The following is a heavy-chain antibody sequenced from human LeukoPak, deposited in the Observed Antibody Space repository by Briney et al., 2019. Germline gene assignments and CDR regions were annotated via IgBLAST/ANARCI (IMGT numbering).Heavy chain of an antibody. J-gene: IGHJ6*02. V-gene: IGHV4-34*01. CDR2: INHSGST. D-gene: IGHD6-6*01. CDR1: GGSFSGYY. Sequence: SETLSLTCAVYGGSFSGYYWSWIRQPPGKGLEWIGGINHSGSTNYNPSLKRPVTISVCTYKNHFSLKPSSVTAAATDVYYCASGRPPSMGYYYAMDVWGQGTTVTVSS. CDR3: ASGRPPSMGYYYAMDV.